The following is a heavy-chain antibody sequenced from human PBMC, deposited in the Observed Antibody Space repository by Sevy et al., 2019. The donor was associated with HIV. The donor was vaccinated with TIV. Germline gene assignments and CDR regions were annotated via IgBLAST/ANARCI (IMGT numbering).Heavy chain of an antibody. J-gene: IGHJ4*02. V-gene: IGHV1-18*01. D-gene: IGHD1-26*01. CDR2: ISAYNGNT. CDR3: ARALCGSYPGVAYFDY. CDR1: GYTFTSYG. Sequence: VSVKVSCKASGYTFTSYGISWVRQAPGQGLEWMGWISAYNGNTNYAQKLQGRVTMTTDTSTSTAYMELRSLRSDDTAVYYCARALCGSYPGVAYFDYWGQGTLVTVSS.